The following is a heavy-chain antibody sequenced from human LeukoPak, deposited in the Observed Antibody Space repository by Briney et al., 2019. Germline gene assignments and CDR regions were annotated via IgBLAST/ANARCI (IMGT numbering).Heavy chain of an antibody. J-gene: IGHJ4*02. CDR1: GFTSSSYW. Sequence: GGSLRLSCAASGFTSSSYWMSWVRQAPGKGLEWVANIKQDGSEKYYVDSVKGRFTISRDNAKNSLYLQMNSLRAEDTAVYYCARLSSGGAYFGYWGQGTLVTVSS. CDR3: ARLSSGGAYFGY. V-gene: IGHV3-7*03. D-gene: IGHD6-19*01. CDR2: IKQDGSEK.